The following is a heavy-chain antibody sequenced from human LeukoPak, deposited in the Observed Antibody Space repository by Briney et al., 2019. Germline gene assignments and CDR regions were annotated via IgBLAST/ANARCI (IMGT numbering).Heavy chain of an antibody. V-gene: IGHV3-30*02. CDR1: GFTFNNYG. D-gene: IGHD4-23*01. CDR2: IRYDGSNK. Sequence: PGGSLRLSCAASGFTFNNYGIYWVRQTPGKGLEWVAFIRYDGSNKYYADSVKGRFTISRDNAKKSLYLQMNSLRAEDTALYYCARDGDTVLTRGYYYYMDVWGKGTTVTVSS. CDR3: ARDGDTVLTRGYYYYMDV. J-gene: IGHJ6*03.